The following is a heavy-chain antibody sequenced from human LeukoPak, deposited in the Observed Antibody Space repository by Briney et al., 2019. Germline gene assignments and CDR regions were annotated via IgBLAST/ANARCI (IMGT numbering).Heavy chain of an antibody. CDR2: INHYGSI. CDR3: AGYYYDSSGYSDY. D-gene: IGHD3-22*01. Sequence: SETLALTCAVYGGSFSGYYWSWIRQPPGKGLEWIGEINHYGSINYNPSLKSRVTISVDTSKNQFSLRLSSVTAADTAVYYCAGYYYDSSGYSDYWGQGTLVTVSS. CDR1: GGSFSGYY. J-gene: IGHJ4*02. V-gene: IGHV4-34*01.